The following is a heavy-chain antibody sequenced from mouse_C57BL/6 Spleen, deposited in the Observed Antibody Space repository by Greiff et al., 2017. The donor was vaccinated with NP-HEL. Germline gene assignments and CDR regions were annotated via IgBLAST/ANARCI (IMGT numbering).Heavy chain of an antibody. CDR2: ISSGSSTI. CDR3: ARPYYSNYGDYAMDY. J-gene: IGHJ4*01. Sequence: EVMLVESGGGLVKPGGSLKLSCAASGFTFSDYGMHWVRQAPEKGLEWVAYISSGSSTIYYADTVKGRFTISRDNAKNTLFLQMTSLRSEDTAMYYCARPYYSNYGDYAMDYWGQGTSVTVSS. D-gene: IGHD2-5*01. CDR1: GFTFSDYG. V-gene: IGHV5-17*01.